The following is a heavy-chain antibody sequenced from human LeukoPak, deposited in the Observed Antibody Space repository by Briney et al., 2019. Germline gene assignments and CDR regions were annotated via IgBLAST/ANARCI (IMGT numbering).Heavy chain of an antibody. D-gene: IGHD6-19*01. CDR2: ISSSSRHT. CDR3: ARDSSVWGLDY. Sequence: GGSPRLSCAASGFXFSDYYMGWIRQAPGKGQEWVSYISSSSRHTNYADTVKGRFTISRDDAKNSLFLQMKSLTADDTAVYYCARDSSVWGLDYWGQGTLVTVSS. V-gene: IGHV3-11*06. J-gene: IGHJ4*02. CDR1: GFXFSDYY.